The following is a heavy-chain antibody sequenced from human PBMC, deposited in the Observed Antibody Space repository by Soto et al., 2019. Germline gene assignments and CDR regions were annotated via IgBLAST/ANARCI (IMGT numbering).Heavy chain of an antibody. D-gene: IGHD3-3*01. V-gene: IGHV3-9*01. Sequence: GGSLRLSCAASGFTFDDYAMHWVRQAPGKGLEWVSGISWNSGSIGYADSVKGRFTISRDNAKNSLYLQMNSLRAEDTALYYCAKCNPPPYYDFWSGYYRCYMDVWGKGTTVTVSS. CDR1: GFTFDDYA. CDR3: AKCNPPPYYDFWSGYYRCYMDV. CDR2: ISWNSGSI. J-gene: IGHJ6*03.